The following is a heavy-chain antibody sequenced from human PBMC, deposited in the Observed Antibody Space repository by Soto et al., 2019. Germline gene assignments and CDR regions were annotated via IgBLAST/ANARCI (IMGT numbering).Heavy chain of an antibody. V-gene: IGHV3-30-3*01. CDR1: GFTFISYA. CDR2: ISYDGSNK. D-gene: IGHD3-22*01. CDR3: ARGQGRSYYDSSFYYYYGLDV. Sequence: WGSLRLSCAASGFTFISYAIHFFRHSPFKWLEWVAVISYDGSNKYYADSVKGRFTISRDNSKNTLYLQMNSLRAEDTAVYYCARGQGRSYYDSSFYYYYGLDVWGQGTTVTVSS. J-gene: IGHJ6*02.